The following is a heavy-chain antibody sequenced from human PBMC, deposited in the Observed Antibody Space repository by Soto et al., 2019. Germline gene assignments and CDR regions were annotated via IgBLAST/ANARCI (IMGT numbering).Heavy chain of an antibody. V-gene: IGHV3-23*01. CDR2: ISGSGSTI. CDR3: AKVFYYYDSSGYYYFDY. CDR1: GFTFSSYA. D-gene: IGHD3-22*01. J-gene: IGHJ4*02. Sequence: LRLSYTASGFTFSSYAVSWVRQAPVKGPEWISSISGSGSTIYYADSVKGRFTISRDNSKNTLYLQMSSLRAEDTAVYYCAKVFYYYDSSGYYYFDYWGQGTLVTVSS.